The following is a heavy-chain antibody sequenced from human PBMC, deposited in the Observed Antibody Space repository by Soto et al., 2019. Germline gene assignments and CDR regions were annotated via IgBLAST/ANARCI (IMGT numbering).Heavy chain of an antibody. CDR3: ARALLYVDTAMVDFDY. D-gene: IGHD5-18*01. CDR2: IYYSGST. V-gene: IGHV4-31*03. J-gene: IGHJ4*02. Sequence: QVQLQESGPGLVKPSQTLSLTCTVSGGSISSGGYYWSWIRQHPGKGLEWIGYIYYSGSTYYNPSLKSRVTISVDASKNQFSLKLSSVTAADTAVYYCARALLYVDTAMVDFDYWGQGTLVTVSS. CDR1: GGSISSGGYY.